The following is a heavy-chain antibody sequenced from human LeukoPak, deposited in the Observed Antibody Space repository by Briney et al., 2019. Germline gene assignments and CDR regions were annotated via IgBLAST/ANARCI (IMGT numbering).Heavy chain of an antibody. D-gene: IGHD1-26*01. CDR3: VRQKKSHGNFDY. V-gene: IGHV3-13*01. CDR2: VGIAADT. Sequence: GSLRLSCAASGFTFSDHAMHWVRQAPGKGLEWVSAVGIAADTFYPGSVKGRFTISRENAKNSLYLQMNSLRVEDTAVYYCVRQKKSHGNFDYWGQGTLVTVSS. CDR1: GFTFSDHA. J-gene: IGHJ4*02.